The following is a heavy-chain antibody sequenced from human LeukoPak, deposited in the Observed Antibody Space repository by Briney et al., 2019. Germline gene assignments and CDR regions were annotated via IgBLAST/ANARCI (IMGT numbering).Heavy chain of an antibody. Sequence: SETLSLTCAVYGGSFSGYYWSWIRQPPGKGLEWFGEINHSGSTNYNPSFKSRVTISVDTSKNQFSLKLSSVTAAHTAVYYCARYSLRYFDWSSYYYYGMDVWGQGTTVTVSS. CDR1: GGSFSGYY. CDR2: INHSGST. J-gene: IGHJ6*02. D-gene: IGHD3-9*01. CDR3: ARYSLRYFDWSSYYYYGMDV. V-gene: IGHV4-34*01.